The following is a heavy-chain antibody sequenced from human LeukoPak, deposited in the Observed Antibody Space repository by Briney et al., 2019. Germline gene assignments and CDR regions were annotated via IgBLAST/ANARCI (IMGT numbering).Heavy chain of an antibody. D-gene: IGHD2-2*01. Sequence: SETLSLTCTVSGGSISSGGYYWSWIRQHPGKGLEWIGYIYYSGSTYYNPSLKSRVTISVDTSKNQFSLKLSSVTAADTAVYYCARSPKDIVVVPAAGYYFDYWGQGTLVTVSS. V-gene: IGHV4-31*03. CDR1: GGSISSGGYY. CDR2: IYYSGST. CDR3: ARSPKDIVVVPAAGYYFDY. J-gene: IGHJ4*02.